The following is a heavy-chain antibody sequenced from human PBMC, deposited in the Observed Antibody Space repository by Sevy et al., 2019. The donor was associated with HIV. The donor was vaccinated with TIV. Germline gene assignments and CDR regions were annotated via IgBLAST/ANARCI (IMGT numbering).Heavy chain of an antibody. CDR3: AREDIVLGEDNYYGIDV. D-gene: IGHD2-15*01. Sequence: GGSLRLSCVGSGFTFNASGMKWVRQAPGKGLDWVSGIDGSGAGTYYADSVKGRFTISRDNSKNTLYLQMNSLRAEDTAVYYCAREDIVLGEDNYYGIDVWGQGTTVTVSS. J-gene: IGHJ6*02. V-gene: IGHV3-23*01. CDR2: IDGSGAGT. CDR1: GFTFNASG.